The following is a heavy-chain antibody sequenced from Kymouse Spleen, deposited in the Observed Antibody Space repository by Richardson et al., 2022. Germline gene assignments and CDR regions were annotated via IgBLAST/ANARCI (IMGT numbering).Heavy chain of an antibody. CDR2: IYYSGST. D-gene: IGHD1-7*01. CDR1: GGSISSGGYY. V-gene: IGHV4-31*03. Sequence: QVQLQESGPGLVKPSQTLSLTCTVSGGSISSGGYYWSWIRQHPGKGLEWIGYIYYSGSTYYNPSLKSRVTISVDTSKNQFSLKLSSVTAADTAVYYCARDDVRITGTTDYYYYGMDVWGQGTTVTVSS. CDR3: ARDDVRITGTTDYYYYGMDV. J-gene: IGHJ6*02.